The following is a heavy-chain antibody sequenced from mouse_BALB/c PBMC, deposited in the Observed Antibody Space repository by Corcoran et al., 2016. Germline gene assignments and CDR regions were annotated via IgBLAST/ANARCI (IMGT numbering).Heavy chain of an antibody. V-gene: IGHV1S29*02. CDR2: IYPYNGGT. J-gene: IGHJ3*01. D-gene: IGHD2-3*01. CDR3: AKWLLLFAY. CDR1: GYTFTDYN. Sequence: EVQLQQSGPELVKPGASVKISCKASGYTFTDYNMHWVKQSHGKSLEWIGYIYPYNGGTGYNQKFKSKATLTVDNSCSTAYMELRSLTSEDSAVYYCAKWLLLFAYWGQGTLVTVSA.